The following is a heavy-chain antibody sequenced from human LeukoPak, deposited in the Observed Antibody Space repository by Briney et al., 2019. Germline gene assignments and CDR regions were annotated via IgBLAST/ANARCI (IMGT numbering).Heavy chain of an antibody. V-gene: IGHV1-69*13. CDR2: IIPIFGTA. Sequence: GASVKVSCKASGGTFSSYAISWVRQAPGQGLEWMGGIIPIFGTANYAQKFQGRVTITADESTSTAYMELSSLRSEDTAVYYCARGGERITMVREPLGPNWFDPWGQGTLVTVSS. D-gene: IGHD3-10*01. CDR1: GGTFSSYA. J-gene: IGHJ5*02. CDR3: ARGGERITMVREPLGPNWFDP.